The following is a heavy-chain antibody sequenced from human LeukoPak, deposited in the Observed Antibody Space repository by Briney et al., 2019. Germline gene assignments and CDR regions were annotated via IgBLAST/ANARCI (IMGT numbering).Heavy chain of an antibody. CDR3: ARDDDHTDGAYFDY. J-gene: IGHJ4*02. CDR1: GFTFSSHW. CDR2: INQDGSRK. D-gene: IGHD1-1*01. V-gene: IGHV3-7*01. Sequence: GGSLRLSCAASGFTFSSHWMNWVRQAPGKGLEWVANINQDGSRKYYVDSVKGRFTISRDNAKNSLYLQMNSLGAEDTAVYYCARDDDHTDGAYFDYWGQGTLVTVSS.